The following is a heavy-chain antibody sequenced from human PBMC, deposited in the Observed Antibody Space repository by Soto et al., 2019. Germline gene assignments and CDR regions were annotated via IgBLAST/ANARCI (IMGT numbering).Heavy chain of an antibody. D-gene: IGHD3-3*01. J-gene: IGHJ4*02. Sequence: SETLSLTCTVSGGSISSYYWSWILPPPGKGLEGIGYIYYSGSTNYNPSLNSPVTIPVDTSKNQSSLKLSSVTAADTAVYYCARSHRYDKGNYDFWSGYSLYYFDYWGQGTLVTVSS. V-gene: IGHV4-59*01. CDR2: IYYSGST. CDR1: GGSISSYY. CDR3: ARSHRYDKGNYDFWSGYSLYYFDY.